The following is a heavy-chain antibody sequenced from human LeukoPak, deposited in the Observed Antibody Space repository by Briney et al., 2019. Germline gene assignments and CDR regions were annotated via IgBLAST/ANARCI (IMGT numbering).Heavy chain of an antibody. D-gene: IGHD6-19*01. Sequence: SGTLSLTCAVSGGSISSTNWWSWVRQPPGKGLEWIGEISHSGSTNYNPSLKSRVTISVDKSKNQFSLKLNSVTAADTAVYYCARVAYSSGWYCDYWGQGTLVTVSS. CDR1: GGSISSTNW. CDR3: ARVAYSSGWYCDY. J-gene: IGHJ4*02. CDR2: ISHSGST. V-gene: IGHV4-4*02.